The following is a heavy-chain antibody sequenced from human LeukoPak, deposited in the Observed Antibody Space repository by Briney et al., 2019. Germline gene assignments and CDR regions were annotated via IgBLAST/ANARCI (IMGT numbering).Heavy chain of an antibody. J-gene: IGHJ4*02. D-gene: IGHD3-16*01. CDR2: TVSEIDGGTT. CDR3: TTDTYYDYVWGSYGSDY. CDR1: GFTFNYAW. Sequence: GGSLRLSCAASGFTFNYAWMSWVRQVPGKGLEWVGQTVSEIDGGTTDFAAPVKGRFTISRDDSKNTLYLQMNSLKTEDTAVYYCTTDTYYDYVWGSYGSDYWGQGTLVTVSS. V-gene: IGHV3-15*04.